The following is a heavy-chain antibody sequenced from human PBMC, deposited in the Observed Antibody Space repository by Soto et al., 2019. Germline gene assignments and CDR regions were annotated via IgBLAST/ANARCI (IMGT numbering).Heavy chain of an antibody. CDR2: IIPIFGIG. D-gene: IGHD3-3*01. Sequence: QVQLVQSGAEVKKPGSSVKVSCKASGGTFNRYAISWVRQAPGQGLEWMGGIIPIFGIGNDAQRFQGRDTITAVESTGTAYMELSSLRSEDTGVYYCARSAITLFGVVSIPPHYYSEMDVWGQGTTVTVSS. CDR3: ARSAITLFGVVSIPPHYYSEMDV. J-gene: IGHJ6*02. CDR1: GGTFNRYA. V-gene: IGHV1-69*01.